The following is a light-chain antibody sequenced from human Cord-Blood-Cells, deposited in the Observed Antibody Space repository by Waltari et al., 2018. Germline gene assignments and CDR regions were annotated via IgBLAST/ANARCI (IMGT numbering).Light chain of an antibody. CDR1: QSVSSSY. CDR2: GAS. CDR3: QQYGSSHT. J-gene: IGKJ1*01. Sequence: EIVLTQSPGTLSSSPGERATLSCRASQSVSSSYLAWYQQKPGQAHRLLIYGASSRATGIPDRFSGSGSGTDFTLTISRLEPEDFAVYYCQQYGSSHTFGQGTKVEIK. V-gene: IGKV3-20*01.